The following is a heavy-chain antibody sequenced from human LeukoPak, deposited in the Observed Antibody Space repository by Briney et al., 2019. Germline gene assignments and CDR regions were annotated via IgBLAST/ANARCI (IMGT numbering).Heavy chain of an antibody. CDR1: GFTFSDYY. D-gene: IGHD1-14*01. CDR2: ISSSSSYT. CDR3: ATGGPAYGMDV. Sequence: GGSLRLSCAASGFTFSDYYMSWIRQAPGKGLEWVSYISSSSSYTNYADSVKGRFTISRDNAKNSLYLQMNSLRAEDTAVYYCATGGPAYGMDVWGQGTTATVSS. V-gene: IGHV3-11*06. J-gene: IGHJ6*02.